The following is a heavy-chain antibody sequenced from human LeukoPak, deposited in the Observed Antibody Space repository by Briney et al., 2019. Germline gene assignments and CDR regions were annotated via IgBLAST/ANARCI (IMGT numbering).Heavy chain of an antibody. Sequence: GGSLKLSCAASGFTFSSYSMNWVRQAPGKGLEWVSYISSSSSSIYYADSVKGRFTISRDNAKNSLYLQMNSLRAEDTAVYYCAELGITMIGGVWGKGTTVTISS. D-gene: IGHD3-10*02. V-gene: IGHV3-48*01. CDR3: AELGITMIGGV. CDR2: ISSSSSSI. J-gene: IGHJ6*04. CDR1: GFTFSSYS.